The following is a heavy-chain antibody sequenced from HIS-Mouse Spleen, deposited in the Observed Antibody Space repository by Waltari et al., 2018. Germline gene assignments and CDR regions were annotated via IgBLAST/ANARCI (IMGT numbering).Heavy chain of an antibody. D-gene: IGHD6-13*01. CDR1: GGSLSSSSYY. J-gene: IGHJ2*01. CDR2: IYYSGST. V-gene: IGHV4-39*07. CDR3: AREIPYSSSWYDWYFDL. Sequence: QLQLQESGPGLVKPSETLSLTCTVSGGSLSSSSYYWGWLRRPPGKGLGWIGSIYYSGSTYYNPSLKSRVTISVDTSKNQFSLKLSSVTAADTAVYYCAREIPYSSSWYDWYFDLWGRGTLVTVSS.